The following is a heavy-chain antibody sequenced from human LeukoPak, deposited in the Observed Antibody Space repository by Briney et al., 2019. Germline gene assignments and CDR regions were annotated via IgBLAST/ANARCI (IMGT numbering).Heavy chain of an antibody. J-gene: IGHJ4*02. D-gene: IGHD3-3*01. CDR3: ASRVSSFETYRVTDY. Sequence: SVKVSCKASGGTFSSYAISWVRQAPGQGLEWMGGIIPIFGTANYAQKFQGRVTITADESTSTAYMELSSLRSEDTAVYYCASRVSSFETYRVTDYWGQGTLVTVSS. V-gene: IGHV1-69*01. CDR1: GGTFSSYA. CDR2: IIPIFGTA.